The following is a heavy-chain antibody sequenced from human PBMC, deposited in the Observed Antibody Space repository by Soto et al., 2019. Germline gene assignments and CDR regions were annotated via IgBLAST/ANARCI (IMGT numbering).Heavy chain of an antibody. CDR1: GFTFSSYA. V-gene: IGHV3-30-3*01. CDR2: ISYDGSNK. Sequence: QVQLVESGGGVVQPGRSLRLSCAASGFTFSSYAMHWVRQAPGKGLEWVAVISYDGSNKYYADSVKGRFTISRDNSKNTLYLQMNSLRAEDTAVYYCARDFYDSSGYYYIDWLDPWGQGTLVTVSS. D-gene: IGHD3-22*01. J-gene: IGHJ5*02. CDR3: ARDFYDSSGYYYIDWLDP.